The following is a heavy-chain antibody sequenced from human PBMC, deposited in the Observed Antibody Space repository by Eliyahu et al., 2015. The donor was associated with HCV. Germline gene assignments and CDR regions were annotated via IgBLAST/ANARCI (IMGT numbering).Heavy chain of an antibody. D-gene: IGHD2-15*01. CDR1: GFXFSSYA. Sequence: EVQLLESGGGLVQPGGSLRLSCAASGFXFSSYAMSWVRQAPGKGLEWVSAISGSGGSTYYADSVKGRFTISRDNSKNTLYLQMNSLRAEDTAVYYCAKDLDYSEDAFDIWGQGTMVTVSS. V-gene: IGHV3-23*01. CDR3: AKDLDYSEDAFDI. CDR2: ISGSGGST. J-gene: IGHJ3*02.